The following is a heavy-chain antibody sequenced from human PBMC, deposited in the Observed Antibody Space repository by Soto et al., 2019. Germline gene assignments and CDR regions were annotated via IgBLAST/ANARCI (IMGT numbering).Heavy chain of an antibody. CDR3: AREGVGGSSERLYYYYGMDV. Sequence: SETLSLTCTVSGGSISSYYWSWIRQPPGKGLEWIGYIYYSGSTNYNPSLKSRVTISVDTSKNQFSLKLSSVTAADTAVYYCAREGVGGSSERLYYYYGMDVWGQGTTVTVSS. CDR1: GGSISSYY. J-gene: IGHJ6*02. D-gene: IGHD1-26*01. CDR2: IYYSGST. V-gene: IGHV4-59*01.